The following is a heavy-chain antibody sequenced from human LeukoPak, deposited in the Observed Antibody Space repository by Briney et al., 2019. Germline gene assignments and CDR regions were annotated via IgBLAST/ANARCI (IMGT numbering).Heavy chain of an antibody. CDR1: GFAFSTYW. CDR3: ARMNYVSSGWGAPFDY. V-gene: IGHV3-7*01. CDR2: IKQDGSEK. J-gene: IGHJ4*02. Sequence: GGSLRLSCAASGFAFSTYWMTWVRQAPGKGLEWVATIKQDGSEKFYVDSVKGRFTISRDNAKKSLYLQMNSLRAEDTAVYYCARMNYVSSGWGAPFDYWGQGTLVTVSS. D-gene: IGHD1-7*01.